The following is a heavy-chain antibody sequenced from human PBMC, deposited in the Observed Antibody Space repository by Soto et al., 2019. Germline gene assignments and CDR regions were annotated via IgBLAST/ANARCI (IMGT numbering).Heavy chain of an antibody. CDR2: IYHSGST. Sequence: PSETLSLTCAVSGGSISSSNWWSWVRQPPGKGLEWIGEIYHSGSTNYNPSLKSRVTISVDTSKNQFSLKLSSVTAADKAVFYCAQRGSSAPFDYWGQGTLVTVSS. CDR1: GGSISSSNW. CDR3: AQRGSSAPFDY. D-gene: IGHD6-6*01. V-gene: IGHV4-4*02. J-gene: IGHJ4*02.